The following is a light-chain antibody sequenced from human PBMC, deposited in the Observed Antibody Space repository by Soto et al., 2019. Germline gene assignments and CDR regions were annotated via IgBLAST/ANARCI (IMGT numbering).Light chain of an antibody. CDR2: DAA. J-gene: IGKJ3*01. Sequence: EIVLTQSPATLSLSPGERATLSCRASQSVSNYLAWYQQKPGQAPRLLIYDAANRATGIPARFSGSGSGTDFTLTISSLEPEDFAVYYCQQRSNWPPFTFGPGTKVDIK. CDR3: QQRSNWPPFT. V-gene: IGKV3-11*01. CDR1: QSVSNY.